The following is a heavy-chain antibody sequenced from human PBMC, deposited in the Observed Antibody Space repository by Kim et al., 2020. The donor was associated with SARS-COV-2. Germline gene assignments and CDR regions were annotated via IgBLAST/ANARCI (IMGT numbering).Heavy chain of an antibody. CDR1: GGSITSATYY. CDR3: ARRGGYSGGRFYSLWFDP. D-gene: IGHD2-15*01. J-gene: IGHJ5*02. Sequence: SETLSLTCTVSGGSITSATYYWEWIRQPPGQGLEWIASIYYSGNTYYSPSLRSRVTISVDTSKNQLSLKLSSVTAADTAVYYCARRGGYSGGRFYSLWFDPWGQGTLVTVSS. V-gene: IGHV4-39*01. CDR2: IYYSGNT.